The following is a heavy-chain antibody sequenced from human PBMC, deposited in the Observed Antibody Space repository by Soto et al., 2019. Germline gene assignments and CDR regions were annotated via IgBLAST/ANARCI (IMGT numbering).Heavy chain of an antibody. D-gene: IGHD2-15*01. Sequence: GGSLRLSCAASGFTFSSYAMHWVRQAPGKGLEWVAVISYDGSNKYYADSVKGRFTISRDNSKNTLYLQMNSLRAEDTAVYYCARDTRKRMDIIGYYGMDVWGQGTTVTVSS. CDR2: ISYDGSNK. V-gene: IGHV3-30-3*01. CDR1: GFTFSSYA. CDR3: ARDTRKRMDIIGYYGMDV. J-gene: IGHJ6*02.